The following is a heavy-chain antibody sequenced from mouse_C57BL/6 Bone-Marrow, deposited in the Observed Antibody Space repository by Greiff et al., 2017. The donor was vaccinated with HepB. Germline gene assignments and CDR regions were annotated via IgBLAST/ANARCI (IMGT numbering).Heavy chain of an antibody. CDR2: IRNKANNHAT. D-gene: IGHD1-1*01. J-gene: IGHJ1*03. Sequence: DVKLVESGGGLVQPGGSMKLSCAASGFTFSDAWMDWVRQSPEKGLEWVAEIRNKANNHATYYAESVKGRFTISRDDSKSSVYLQMNSLRAEDTGIYYCTSTTVVATDWYFDVWGTGTTVTVSS. CDR3: TSTTVVATDWYFDV. V-gene: IGHV6-6*01. CDR1: GFTFSDAW.